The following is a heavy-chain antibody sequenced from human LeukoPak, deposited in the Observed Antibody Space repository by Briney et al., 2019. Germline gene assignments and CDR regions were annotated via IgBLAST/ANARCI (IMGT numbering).Heavy chain of an antibody. CDR2: IWSDGSIE. Sequence: GRSLRLSCVASGFTFSSYGMNWVRQAPGKGLEWVAVIWSDGSIEYYADSVKGRFTISRDNSKNTVYLHMNSLRAEDTAVYYCARARDLFLENYYYYMDVWGKGTTVTVSS. J-gene: IGHJ6*03. D-gene: IGHD3-10*01. CDR3: ARARDLFLENYYYYMDV. CDR1: GFTFSSYG. V-gene: IGHV3-33*01.